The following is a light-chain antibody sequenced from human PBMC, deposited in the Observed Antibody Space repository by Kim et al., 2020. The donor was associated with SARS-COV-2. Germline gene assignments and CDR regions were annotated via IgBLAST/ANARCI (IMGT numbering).Light chain of an antibody. CDR3: QHYNGLPRA. V-gene: IGKV1-33*01. CDR1: QAISNY. Sequence: DIQMTQSPSSLSASVGDRVTITCQASQAISNYLNWYQQKPGKAPNLLIYDASSLETGVPSRFSGTGSGTHFSFTISSLQPEDVATYYCQHYNGLPRAFGGGTKVDIK. J-gene: IGKJ4*01. CDR2: DAS.